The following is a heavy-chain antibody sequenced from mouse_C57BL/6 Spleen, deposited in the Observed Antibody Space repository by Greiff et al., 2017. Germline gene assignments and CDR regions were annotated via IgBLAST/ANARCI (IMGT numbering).Heavy chain of an antibody. CDR2: IDPSDSYT. J-gene: IGHJ2*01. D-gene: IGHD1-3*01. V-gene: IGHV1-59*01. Sequence: VQLQQPGAEPVRPGTSVKLSCKASGYTFTSYWMHWVKQRPGQGLEWIGVIDPSDSYTNYNQKFKGKATLTVDTSSSTAYMQLSSLTSEDSAVYYCARSSFDYWGQGTTLTVSS. CDR1: GYTFTSYW. CDR3: ARSSFDY.